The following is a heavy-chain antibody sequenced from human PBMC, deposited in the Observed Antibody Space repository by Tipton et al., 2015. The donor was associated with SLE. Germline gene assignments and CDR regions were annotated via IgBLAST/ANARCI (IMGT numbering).Heavy chain of an antibody. CDR2: IYFSGTA. V-gene: IGHV4-31*02. Sequence: LRLSCTVSGDSISSGAYYWSWIRHLPGKGLEWIGNIYFSGTAYLNPSLESRLSMSVDTSKNQFSLRLSSVTAADTAEYFCARGGGSLTTNRFDFWGQGTLVTVSS. CDR1: GDSISSGAYY. CDR3: ARGGGSLTTNRFDF. D-gene: IGHD3-16*01. J-gene: IGHJ4*02.